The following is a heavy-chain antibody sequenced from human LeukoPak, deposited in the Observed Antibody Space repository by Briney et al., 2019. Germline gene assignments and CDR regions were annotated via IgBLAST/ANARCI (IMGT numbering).Heavy chain of an antibody. V-gene: IGHV4-4*07. CDR1: GASTSGYW. D-gene: IGHD2-15*01. J-gene: IGHJ4*02. CDR2: IYADADRDT. Sequence: SETLSLSCTVSGASTSGYWWSWSRQPAGKGLELIGRIYADADRDTNYNPSLKSRVTVSVDTSKNQFSLKLISVTAADTAVYYCARAPGGCGGTCPFDSWGQGVQVTVSS. CDR3: ARAPGGCGGTCPFDS.